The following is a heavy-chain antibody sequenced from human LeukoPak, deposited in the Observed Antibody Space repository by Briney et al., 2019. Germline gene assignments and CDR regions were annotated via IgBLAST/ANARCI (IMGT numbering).Heavy chain of an antibody. CDR3: ARGRRGIFDY. D-gene: IGHD3-16*01. CDR1: GGPFSGYY. V-gene: IGHV4-34*01. Sequence: PSETLSLTCAVYGGPFSGYYWSWIRQPPGKGLEWIGEINHSGSTNYNPSLKSRVTISVDTSKNQFSLKLSSVTAADTAVYYCARGRRGIFDYWGQGTLVTVSS. J-gene: IGHJ4*02. CDR2: INHSGST.